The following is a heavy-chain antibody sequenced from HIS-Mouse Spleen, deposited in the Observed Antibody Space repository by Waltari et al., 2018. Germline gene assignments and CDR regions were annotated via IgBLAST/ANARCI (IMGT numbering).Heavy chain of an antibody. CDR3: AREIPYSSSWYDWYFDL. CDR2: IYYSGST. CDR1: GGSIRSNSYY. V-gene: IGHV4-39*07. D-gene: IGHD6-13*01. J-gene: IGHJ2*01. Sequence: QLQLQESGPGLVKPSETLSLTCPVPGGSIRSNSYYWGWIRQPPGKGLEWIGSIYYSGSTYYNPSLKSRVTISVDTSKNQFSLKLSSVTAADTAVYYCAREIPYSSSWYDWYFDLWGRGTLVTVSS.